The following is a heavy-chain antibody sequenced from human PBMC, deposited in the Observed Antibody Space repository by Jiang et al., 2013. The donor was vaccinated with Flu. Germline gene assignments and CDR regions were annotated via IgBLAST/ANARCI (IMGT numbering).Heavy chain of an antibody. CDR1: GGSFSGYY. CDR2: INHSGST. J-gene: IGHJ5*02. Sequence: LLKPSETLSLTCAVYGGSFSGYYWSWIRQPPGKGLEWIGEINHSGSTNYNPSLKSRVAISVDTSKNQFSLKLSSVTAADTAVYYCARGSSSWVLPNWFDPWGQGTLVTVSS. CDR3: ARGSSSWVLPNWFDP. V-gene: IGHV4-34*01. D-gene: IGHD6-13*01.